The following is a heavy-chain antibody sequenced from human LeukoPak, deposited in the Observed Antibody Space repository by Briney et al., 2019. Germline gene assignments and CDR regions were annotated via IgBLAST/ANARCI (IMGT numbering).Heavy chain of an antibody. CDR2: IYYSGST. CDR1: GGSISSYY. V-gene: IGHV4-59*01. J-gene: IGHJ3*02. CDR3: ARDPVGAFDI. Sequence: SETLSLTCTVSGGSISSYYWSWIRQPPGKGLEWIGYIYYSGSTNYNPSLKSRVTISVDTFKNQFSLKLSSVTAADTAVYYCARDPVGAFDIWGQGTMVTVSS. D-gene: IGHD1-26*01.